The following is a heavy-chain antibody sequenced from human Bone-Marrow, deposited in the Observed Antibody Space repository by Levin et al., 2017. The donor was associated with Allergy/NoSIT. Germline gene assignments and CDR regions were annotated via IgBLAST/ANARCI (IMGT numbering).Heavy chain of an antibody. CDR3: AKDRGSGSTLDV. CDR1: GFTFNMYA. Sequence: PGGSLRLSCGASGFTFNMYAMNWVRQVPGQGPQWISSINSVGGSTKYTESVKGRFTTSRDNSKNTVYLHMSGLTAEDTALYYCAKDRGSGSTLDVWGQGTMVTVSS. V-gene: IGHV3-23*01. D-gene: IGHD2/OR15-2a*01. CDR2: INSVGGST. J-gene: IGHJ3*01.